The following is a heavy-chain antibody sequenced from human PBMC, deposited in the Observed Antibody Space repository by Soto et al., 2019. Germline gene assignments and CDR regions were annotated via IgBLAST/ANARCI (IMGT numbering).Heavy chain of an antibody. J-gene: IGHJ4*02. D-gene: IGHD1-26*01. CDR3: ARLMNSGSYYAGALDY. CDR2: IIPIFGTA. V-gene: IGHV1-69*01. Sequence: QVQLVQSGAEVKKPGSSVKVSCKASGGTFSSYAISWVRQAPGQGLEWMGGIIPIFGTANYAQKFQGRVTITADESTSTAYMELSSLRSEDTAVYYCARLMNSGSYYAGALDYWGQGTLVTVSS. CDR1: GGTFSSYA.